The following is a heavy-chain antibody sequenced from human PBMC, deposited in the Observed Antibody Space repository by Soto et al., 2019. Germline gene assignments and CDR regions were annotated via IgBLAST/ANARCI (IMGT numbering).Heavy chain of an antibody. Sequence: PGGSLRLSCAASGFTFSSYDMHWVRQATGKGLEWVSAIGTAGDTYYPGSVKGRFTISRENAKNSLYLQMNSLRAGDTAVYYCARGGYLDSSGLDYWGQGTLVTVSS. V-gene: IGHV3-13*01. D-gene: IGHD3-22*01. CDR3: ARGGYLDSSGLDY. J-gene: IGHJ4*02. CDR2: IGTAGDT. CDR1: GFTFSSYD.